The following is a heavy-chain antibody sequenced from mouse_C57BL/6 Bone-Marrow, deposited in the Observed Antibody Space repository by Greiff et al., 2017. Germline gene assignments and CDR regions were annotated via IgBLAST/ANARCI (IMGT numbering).Heavy chain of an antibody. D-gene: IGHD2-3*01. CDR1: GFSLTSYG. J-gene: IGHJ1*03. V-gene: IGHV2-5*01. Sequence: QVQLQQSGPGLVQPSQSLSITCPVSGFSLTSYGVHWVRQSPGKGLEWLGVIWRGGSTDYNAAFMSRLSITKDNSKSQVFFKMNSLQADDTAIYYCAKSGGYYFSYFDVWGTGTTVTVSS. CDR2: IWRGGST. CDR3: AKSGGYYFSYFDV.